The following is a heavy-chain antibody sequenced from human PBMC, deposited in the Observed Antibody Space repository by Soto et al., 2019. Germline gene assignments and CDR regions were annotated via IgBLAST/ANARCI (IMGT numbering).Heavy chain of an antibody. D-gene: IGHD3-3*01. CDR3: ARGALDPGLSVRRPIRLFDY. CDR2: INHSGST. Sequence: QVQLQQWGAGLLKPSETLSLTCAVYGGSISGYYWSWIRQPPGKGLEWIGEINHSGSTNYNPSLKSRVTISVDTSKNQFSLKLSSVTAADTAVYYCARGALDPGLSVRRPIRLFDYWGQGTLVTVSS. J-gene: IGHJ4*02. CDR1: GGSISGYY. V-gene: IGHV4-34*01.